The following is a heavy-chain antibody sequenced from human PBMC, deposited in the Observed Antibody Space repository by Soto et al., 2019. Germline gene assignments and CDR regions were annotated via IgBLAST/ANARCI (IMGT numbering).Heavy chain of an antibody. CDR2: IYYSGST. Sequence: PSETLSLTCTVSGGSISSYYCSWIRQPPGKGLEWIGYIYYSGSTNYNPSLKSRVTISVDTSKNQFSLKLSSVTAADTAVYYCARGSTYYDFCSGTASEYFDYLCLETLLTISS. D-gene: IGHD3-3*01. CDR3: ARGSTYYDFCSGTASEYFDY. J-gene: IGHJ4*02. CDR1: GGSISSYY. V-gene: IGHV4-59*01.